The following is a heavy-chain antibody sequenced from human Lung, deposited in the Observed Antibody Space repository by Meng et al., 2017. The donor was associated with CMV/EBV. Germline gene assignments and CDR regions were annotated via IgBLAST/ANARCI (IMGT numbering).Heavy chain of an antibody. CDR3: AKDGGIVVVPAAIRAYGMDV. D-gene: IGHD2-2*02. Sequence: GESLKISCAASGFTFSSYGMHWVRQAPGKGLEWVAVIWYDGSNKYYADSVKGRFTISRDNSKNTLYLQMNSLRAEDTAVYYCAKDGGIVVVPAAIRAYGMDVWGQGTTVTGSS. V-gene: IGHV3-33*06. J-gene: IGHJ6*02. CDR1: GFTFSSYG. CDR2: IWYDGSNK.